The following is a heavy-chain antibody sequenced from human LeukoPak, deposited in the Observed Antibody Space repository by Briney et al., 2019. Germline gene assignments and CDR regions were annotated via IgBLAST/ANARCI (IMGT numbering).Heavy chain of an antibody. CDR3: ARGLAAAGRSPFDY. D-gene: IGHD6-13*01. CDR1: GYTFTSYG. J-gene: IGHJ4*02. CDR2: ISAYNGNT. Sequence: ASVTVSFKGSGYTFTSYGISWVRQAPGQGPEWMGWISAYNGNTKYAQKLQGRVTMTTDTSTSTAYMELRSLRSDDTAVYYCARGLAAAGRSPFDYWGQGTLVTVSS. V-gene: IGHV1-18*01.